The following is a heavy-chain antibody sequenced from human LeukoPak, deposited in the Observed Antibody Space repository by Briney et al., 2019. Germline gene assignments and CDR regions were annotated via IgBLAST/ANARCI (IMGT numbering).Heavy chain of an antibody. D-gene: IGHD3-3*01. CDR1: GFTFSSYW. CDR2: IKQDGSEK. J-gene: IGHJ4*02. V-gene: IGHV3-7*01. Sequence: PGGSLRLSCAASGFTFSSYWMSWVRQAPGKGLEWVANIKQDGSEKNYVDSVKGRFTISRDNAKNSLYLQMNSLRADDTAVYYFARAPPFWSGYYHFDYWGQGTLVTVSS. CDR3: ARAPPFWSGYYHFDY.